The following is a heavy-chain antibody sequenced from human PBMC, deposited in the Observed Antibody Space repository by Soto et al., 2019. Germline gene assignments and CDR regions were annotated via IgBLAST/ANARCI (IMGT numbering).Heavy chain of an antibody. Sequence: QVQLQESGPGLVKPSETLSLTCSVSGGSIRSDVWSWLRQPPGKGLEWIGYIYNNGGTNYNPSLMRRVTISRDTSKNHFSLTLSSVTASDTAVYYCARVITGTDVFDIWGRGTMVTVSS. CDR2: IYNNGGT. V-gene: IGHV4-59*01. D-gene: IGHD1-20*01. CDR3: ARVITGTDVFDI. J-gene: IGHJ3*02. CDR1: GGSIRSDV.